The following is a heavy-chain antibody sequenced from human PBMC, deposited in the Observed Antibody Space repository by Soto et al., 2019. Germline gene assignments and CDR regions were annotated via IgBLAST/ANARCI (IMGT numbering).Heavy chain of an antibody. CDR1: GFTVSSNY. J-gene: IGHJ6*03. V-gene: IGHV3-66*01. CDR3: ARGGRTYYDYYYMDV. Sequence: EVQLVESGGGLVQPGGSLRLSCAASGFTVSSNYMSWVRQAPGKGLEWVSVIYSGGSTYYADSVKGRFTISRDNSKNTLYLQMNSLRADDTAAYYCARGGRTYYDYYYMDVWGKGTTVTVSS. D-gene: IGHD1-26*01. CDR2: IYSGGST.